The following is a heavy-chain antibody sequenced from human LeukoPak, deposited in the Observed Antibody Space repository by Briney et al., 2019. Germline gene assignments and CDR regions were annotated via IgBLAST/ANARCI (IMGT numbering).Heavy chain of an antibody. D-gene: IGHD3-9*01. J-gene: IGHJ4*02. V-gene: IGHV3-7*01. Sequence: PGGSLRLSCAVSGFNVRNNWMSWVRLAPGKGLEYVANINQDESQKYYVDSVKGRFTISKDNAKNSLNLQMNSLRAEDTGDYYCARDNYDIRGQGTLVTVSS. CDR2: INQDESQK. CDR3: ARDNYDI. CDR1: GFNVRNNW.